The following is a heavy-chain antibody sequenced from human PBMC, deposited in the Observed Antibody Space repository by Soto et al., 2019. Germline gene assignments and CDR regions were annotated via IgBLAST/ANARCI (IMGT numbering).Heavy chain of an antibody. CDR1: GGTFNGYG. V-gene: IGHV1-69*06. D-gene: IGHD3-10*01. CDR2: TVPVFDTS. CDR3: ARGVSNSGAYYTGPSAYEL. Sequence: QVQLVQSGAVVKKPGSSVEVSCKASGGTFNGYGISWVRQAPGQGLEWMGGTVPVFDTSKYAPRLQGRVTITADKYTSTAYMELSSVRSEDTAIYFCARGVSNSGAYYTGPSAYELWGQGTLVIVSS. J-gene: IGHJ3*01.